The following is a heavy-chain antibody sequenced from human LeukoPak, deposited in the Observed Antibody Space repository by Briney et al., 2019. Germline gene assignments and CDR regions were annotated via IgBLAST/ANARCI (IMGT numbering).Heavy chain of an antibody. J-gene: IGHJ6*03. V-gene: IGHV1-18*01. CDR3: ARCGYCSSTSCYRRGGYYYYYMDV. Sequence: ASVTVSCKASGYTFTSYGISWVRQAPGQGLEWMGWISAYNGNTNYAQKLQGRVTMTTDTSTSTAYMELRSLRSDDTAVYYCARCGYCSSTSCYRRGGYYYYYMDVWGKGTTVTVSS. CDR2: ISAYNGNT. CDR1: GYTFTSYG. D-gene: IGHD2-2*02.